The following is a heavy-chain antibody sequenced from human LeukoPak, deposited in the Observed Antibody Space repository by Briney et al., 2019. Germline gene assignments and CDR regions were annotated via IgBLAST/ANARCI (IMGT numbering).Heavy chain of an antibody. CDR1: GGSISSGSYY. CDR3: ARIGDYYFDY. Sequence: SETLSLTCTVSGGSISSGSYYWSWIRQHPGKGLEWIGYIYYSGSTYYNPSLKSRVTISVDTSKNQFSLKLSSVTAADTAVYYCARIGDYYFDYWGQGTLVTVSS. D-gene: IGHD4-17*01. V-gene: IGHV4-31*03. J-gene: IGHJ4*02. CDR2: IYYSGST.